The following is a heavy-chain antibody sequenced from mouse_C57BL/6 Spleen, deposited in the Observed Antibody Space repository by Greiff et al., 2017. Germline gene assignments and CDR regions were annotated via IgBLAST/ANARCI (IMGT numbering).Heavy chain of an antibody. J-gene: IGHJ2*01. Sequence: EVQLQQSGPELVKPGASVKISCKASGYTFTDYYMNWVKQSHGKSLEWIGDINPNNGGTSYNQKFKGKATLTVDKSSSTAYMELRSLTSEDSAVYYCANAYYSNYPYFDYWGQGTTLTVSS. CDR1: GYTFTDYY. CDR3: ANAYYSNYPYFDY. D-gene: IGHD2-5*01. CDR2: INPNNGGT. V-gene: IGHV1-26*01.